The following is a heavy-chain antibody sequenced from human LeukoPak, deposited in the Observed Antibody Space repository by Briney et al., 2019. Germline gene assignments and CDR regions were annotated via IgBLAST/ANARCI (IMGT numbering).Heavy chain of an antibody. Sequence: SETLSLTCAVYGGSFSGYYWSWIRQPPGKGLEWIGEIKHSGSTNYNPSLKSRVAISVDTSKNQFSLKLSSVTAADTAVYYCARQRLVVITTKTNAFDIWGQGTMVTVSS. CDR2: IKHSGST. CDR1: GGSFSGYY. V-gene: IGHV4-34*01. D-gene: IGHD3-22*01. J-gene: IGHJ3*02. CDR3: ARQRLVVITTKTNAFDI.